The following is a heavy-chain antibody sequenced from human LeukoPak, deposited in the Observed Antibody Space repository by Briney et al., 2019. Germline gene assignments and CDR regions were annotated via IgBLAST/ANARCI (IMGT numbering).Heavy chain of an antibody. CDR1: GFTFSSHA. CDR3: AKDNSKRKWQYFDY. J-gene: IGHJ4*02. D-gene: IGHD2/OR15-2a*01. Sequence: PGGSLRLSCAASGFTFSSHAMHWVRQAPGKGLEWVAFIRYDGSNKYYADSVKGRFTISRDNSKNTLYLQMNSLRAEDTAVYYCAKDNSKRKWQYFDYWGQGTLVTVSS. CDR2: IRYDGSNK. V-gene: IGHV3-30*02.